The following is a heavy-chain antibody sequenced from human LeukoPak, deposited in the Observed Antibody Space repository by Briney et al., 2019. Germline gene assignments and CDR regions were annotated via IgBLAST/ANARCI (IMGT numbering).Heavy chain of an antibody. CDR3: AISHKWLLLDY. J-gene: IGHJ4*02. V-gene: IGHV4-34*01. D-gene: IGHD2-15*01. Sequence: SETLSLTCAFYGASFSGYYWRWIRHPPGKGLEWIGEINHSGITTYNPSLKSRVTISVDTSKKQFSLKLNSVTAADTAVYYCAISHKWLLLDYWGQGTLVTVSS. CDR2: INHSGIT. CDR1: GASFSGYY.